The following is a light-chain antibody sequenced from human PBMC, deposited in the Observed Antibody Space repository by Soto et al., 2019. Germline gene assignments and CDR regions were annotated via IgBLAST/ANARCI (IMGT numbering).Light chain of an antibody. CDR2: AAS. CDR3: QQTYVTPWT. V-gene: IGKV1-39*01. Sequence: DVHMSLSPSSLSASVGDRFTITCRASEPISSYLNWYQQRPGTAPKLLIYAASSLHIGVPSRFSGSGSGTDFTLTITGLQSEDFATYSCQQTYVTPWTFGQGTKVDIK. CDR1: EPISSY. J-gene: IGKJ1*01.